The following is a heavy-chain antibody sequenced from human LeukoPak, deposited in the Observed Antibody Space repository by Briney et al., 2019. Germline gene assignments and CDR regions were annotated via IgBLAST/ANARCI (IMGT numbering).Heavy chain of an antibody. CDR2: IYHSGIT. V-gene: IGHV4-59*12. CDR3: AASSSSVYYYYYMDV. Sequence: PSETLSLTCTVSGGSFTSYYWNWIRQPPGKGLEWIGYIYHSGITNYNPSLKSRVTISVDTSKNQFSLKLSSVTAADTAVYYCAASSSSVYYYYYMDVWGKGTTVTVSS. J-gene: IGHJ6*03. CDR1: GGSFTSYY. D-gene: IGHD6-6*01.